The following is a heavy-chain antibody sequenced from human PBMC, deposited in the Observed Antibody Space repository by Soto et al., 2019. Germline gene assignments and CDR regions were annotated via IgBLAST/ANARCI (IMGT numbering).Heavy chain of an antibody. J-gene: IGHJ6*02. V-gene: IGHV3-74*01. CDR2: INNDGSTT. Sequence: PGGSLRLSCAASGFPFSTYWMHWVRQAPGKGPVWVSRINNDGSTTRYADSVKGRFTISRDNAKNTLYLQMNSLRAEDTAVYYCASQGLYYYGLDVWGQWTTVTVSS. CDR1: GFPFSTYW. CDR3: ASQGLYYYGLDV.